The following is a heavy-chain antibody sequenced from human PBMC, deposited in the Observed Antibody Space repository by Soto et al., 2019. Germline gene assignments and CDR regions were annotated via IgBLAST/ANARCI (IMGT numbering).Heavy chain of an antibody. Sequence: QVQLVQSGAEVKKPGASVKVSCKASGYTFTSYGISWVRQAPGQGLEWMGWISAYNVKTNYAQKLQGRDTMTTDTSTSTAYMELRSLRSDDTAVYYGARDQGSGGYGSVPYWGQGTLVAVSS. D-gene: IGHD6-19*01. V-gene: IGHV1-18*01. CDR3: ARDQGSGGYGSVPY. CDR1: GYTFTSYG. J-gene: IGHJ4*02. CDR2: ISAYNVKT.